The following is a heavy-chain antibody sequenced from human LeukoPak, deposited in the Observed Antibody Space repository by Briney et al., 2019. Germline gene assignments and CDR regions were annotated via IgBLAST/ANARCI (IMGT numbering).Heavy chain of an antibody. Sequence: PGGSLRLSCAASGFTFSSYGMHWVRQAPGKGLEWVAVISYDGSNKYYADSVKGRFTISRDNSKNTLYLQLNSLRAEDTAVYYCAKPPYRNSGRWDYWGQGTLVTVSS. V-gene: IGHV3-30*18. J-gene: IGHJ4*02. CDR2: ISYDGSNK. CDR3: AKPPYRNSGRWDY. D-gene: IGHD6-19*01. CDR1: GFTFSSYG.